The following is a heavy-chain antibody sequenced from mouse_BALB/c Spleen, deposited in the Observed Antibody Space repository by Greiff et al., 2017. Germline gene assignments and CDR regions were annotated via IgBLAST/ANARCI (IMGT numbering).Heavy chain of an antibody. CDR1: GFTFSSYG. CDR2: ISSGGSYT. CDR3: ARHGGGLYAMDY. V-gene: IGHV5-6*02. J-gene: IGHJ4*01. Sequence: DVMLVESGGDLVKPGGSLKLSCAASGFTFSSYGMSWVRQTPDKRLEWVATISSGGSYTYYPDSVKGRFTISRDNAKNTLYLQMSSLKSEDPAMYYCARHGGGLYAMDYWGQGTSVTVSS.